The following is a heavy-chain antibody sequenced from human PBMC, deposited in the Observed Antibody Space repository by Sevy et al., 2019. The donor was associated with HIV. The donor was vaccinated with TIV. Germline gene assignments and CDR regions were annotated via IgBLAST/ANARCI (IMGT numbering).Heavy chain of an antibody. CDR2: IIPIFRTA. D-gene: IGHD6-19*01. J-gene: IGHJ5*02. Sequence: ASVKVSCKASGGTFSSYAISWVRQAPGQGLEWMGGIIPIFRTANYAQKFQGRVTITADESTSTAYMELSSLRSEDTAVYYCARGSYSSGWYTSVNNWFDPWGQGTLVTVSS. V-gene: IGHV1-69*13. CDR3: ARGSYSSGWYTSVNNWFDP. CDR1: GGTFSSYA.